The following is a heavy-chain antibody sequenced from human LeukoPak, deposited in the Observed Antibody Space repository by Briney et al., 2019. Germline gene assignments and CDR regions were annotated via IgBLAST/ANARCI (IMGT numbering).Heavy chain of an antibody. D-gene: IGHD6-13*01. CDR1: GFTFNTYA. CDR3: AKGGFATPGSF. V-gene: IGHV3-23*01. J-gene: IGHJ4*02. CDR2: ITIGGGNT. Sequence: GGSLRFSCAASGFTFNTYAMTWVRQAPGKGLEWVSCITIGGGNTYYADSVKGRFIISRDNSKNTLYLQMDSLRAEDSAVYFCAKGGFATPGSFWGQGTLVAVSS.